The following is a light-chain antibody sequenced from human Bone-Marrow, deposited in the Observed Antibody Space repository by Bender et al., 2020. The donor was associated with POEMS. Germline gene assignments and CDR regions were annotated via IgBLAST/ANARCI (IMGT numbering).Light chain of an antibody. J-gene: IGLJ2*01. CDR1: SSDVGGYNY. Sequence: QSALTQPASVSGSPGQSITISCTGTSSDVGGYNYVSWYLQHPGKAPKLMIFDVSSRPSGVSNRFSGSKSGNTASLTISGLQAEDEATYYCCSYAGSYILVFGGGTRLTVV. V-gene: IGLV2-14*01. CDR3: CSYAGSYILV. CDR2: DVS.